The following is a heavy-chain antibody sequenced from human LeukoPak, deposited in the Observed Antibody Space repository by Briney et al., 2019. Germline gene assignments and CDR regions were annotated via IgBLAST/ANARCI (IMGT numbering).Heavy chain of an antibody. CDR1: GYTFTGYY. J-gene: IGHJ4*02. V-gene: IGHV1-2*02. CDR2: INPNSGGT. CDR3: ARLLEWSQARDY. Sequence: ASVKVSCKASGYTFTGYYMHWVRQAPGLGLEWMGWINPNSGGTNYAQKFQGRVTMTRDTSISTAYMELSRLRSDDTAVYYCARLLEWSQARDYWGQGTLVTVSS. D-gene: IGHD3-3*01.